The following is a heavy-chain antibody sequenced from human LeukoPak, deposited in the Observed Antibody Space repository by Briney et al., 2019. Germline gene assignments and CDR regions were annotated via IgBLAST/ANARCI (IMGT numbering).Heavy chain of an antibody. CDR3: ASDFSSIVGASFDY. V-gene: IGHV3-30-3*01. CDR2: ISYDGSNK. Sequence: PGRSLRLSCAASGFTFSSYAMHWVRQAPGKGLEWVAVISYDGSNKYYADSVKGRFTISRDNAKNSLYLQMNSLRAEDTAVYYCASDFSSIVGASFDYWGQGTLVTVSS. D-gene: IGHD1-26*01. CDR1: GFTFSSYA. J-gene: IGHJ4*02.